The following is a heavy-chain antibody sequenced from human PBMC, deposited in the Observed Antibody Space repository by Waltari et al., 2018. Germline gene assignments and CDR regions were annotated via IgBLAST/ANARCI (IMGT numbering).Heavy chain of an antibody. D-gene: IGHD4-17*01. CDR2: INPNSGGT. Sequence: QVQLVQSGAEVKKPGASVTVSCKASGSPFTASYMHWVRRAPGQGLEWMGRINPNSGGTNYAQKFQGRVTMTRDTSISTAYMELSSLRSEDTAVYYCARAPYGYGGNAPQLGYWGQGTLVTVSS. J-gene: IGHJ4*02. CDR3: ARAPYGYGGNAPQLGY. V-gene: IGHV1-2*06. CDR1: GSPFTASY.